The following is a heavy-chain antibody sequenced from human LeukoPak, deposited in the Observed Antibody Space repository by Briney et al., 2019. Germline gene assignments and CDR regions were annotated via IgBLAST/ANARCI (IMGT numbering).Heavy chain of an antibody. Sequence: ASVKVSCKASGYTFTSYYMHWVRQAPGQGLEWMGIINPSGGSTSYAQKFQGRVTMTRDTSTSTVYMELSSLRSEDTAVYYCARSYYGSGSYWYYSDYWGQGTLVTVSS. J-gene: IGHJ4*02. CDR3: ARSYYGSGSYWYYSDY. CDR2: INPSGGST. CDR1: GYTFTSYY. V-gene: IGHV1-46*01. D-gene: IGHD3-10*01.